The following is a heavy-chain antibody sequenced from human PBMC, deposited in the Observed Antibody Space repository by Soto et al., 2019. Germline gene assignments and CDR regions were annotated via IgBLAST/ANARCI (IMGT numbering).Heavy chain of an antibody. CDR3: ARGLGGGGE. D-gene: IGHD3-16*01. J-gene: IGHJ4*02. V-gene: IGHV3-21*01. Sequence: EVQLVESGGGLVKPGGSLRLSCAASGFTFSSYSMNWVRQAPGKGLEWVSSITSGGSYIYYADSVKGRFTISRDNAKSSLYLQMNSLRAEDMAVYYCARGLGGGGEWGQGTLVTVSS. CDR1: GFTFSSYS. CDR2: ITSGGSYI.